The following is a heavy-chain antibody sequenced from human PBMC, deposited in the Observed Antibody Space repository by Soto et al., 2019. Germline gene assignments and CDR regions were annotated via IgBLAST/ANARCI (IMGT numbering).Heavy chain of an antibody. CDR2: ISATSGTT. J-gene: IGHJ4*01. V-gene: IGHV3-23*01. D-gene: IGHD6-19*01. CDR1: GFAFSAYA. CDR3: AKDTASRLAREGGVDF. Sequence: EVQLLESGGGFVQPGGSLRLSCAASGFAFSAYAMTWVRQAPGKGLEWVSGISATSGTTSYADSVQGRFTVSRDNSKNTVYLQMNSLRVEDTAVYYCAKDTASRLAREGGVDFWGHGTLVAVSS.